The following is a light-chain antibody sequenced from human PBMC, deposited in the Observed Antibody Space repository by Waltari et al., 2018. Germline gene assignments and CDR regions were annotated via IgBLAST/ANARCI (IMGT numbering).Light chain of an antibody. J-gene: IGLJ2*01. CDR1: SSDVGAYNH. CDR2: DVT. CDR3: SSFTTSSTLV. Sequence: QSALTQPAPVSGSPGQSIAISCTGTSSDVGAYNHVPWYQQHPGKAPKFVIYDVTQRPSGVSDRFSGSKSGNTASLTISGLQAEDEADYYCSSFTTSSTLVFGGGTKLTVL. V-gene: IGLV2-14*01.